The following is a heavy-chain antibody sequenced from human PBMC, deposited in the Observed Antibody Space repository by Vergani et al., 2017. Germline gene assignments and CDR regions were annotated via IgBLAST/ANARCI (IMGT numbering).Heavy chain of an antibody. J-gene: IGHJ4*02. D-gene: IGHD2-21*02. CDR2: IYPGDSDT. V-gene: IGHV5-51*01. Sequence: EVQLVPSGAEVKKPGESLKISCKGSGYSFTSYWIGWVRQLPGKGLEWMGIIYPGDSDTRYSPSFQGQVTISADKSISTAYLQWSSLKASDTAMYYCARRDCGGDCYAPDFDYWGQGTLVTVSS. CDR3: ARRDCGGDCYAPDFDY. CDR1: GYSFTSYW.